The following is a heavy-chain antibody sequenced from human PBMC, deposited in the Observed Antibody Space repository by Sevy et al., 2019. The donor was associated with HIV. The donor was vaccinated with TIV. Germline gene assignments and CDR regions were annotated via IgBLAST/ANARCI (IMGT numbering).Heavy chain of an antibody. CDR3: AREDMATTRVPFDY. CDR1: GFTFSDYY. Sequence: GGSLRLSCAASGFTFSDYYMTWIRQAPGKGLEWVSYISSSGSTIYYADSVKGRFTISRDNAKNSLYLQMNSLRAEDTAVYYCAREDMATTRVPFDYWGQGTLVTVSS. D-gene: IGHD5-12*01. CDR2: ISSSGSTI. V-gene: IGHV3-11*01. J-gene: IGHJ4*02.